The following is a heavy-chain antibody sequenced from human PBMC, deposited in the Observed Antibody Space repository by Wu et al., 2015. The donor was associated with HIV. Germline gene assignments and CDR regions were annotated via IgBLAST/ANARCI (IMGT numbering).Heavy chain of an antibody. V-gene: IGHV1-69*13. D-gene: IGHD2-15*01. J-gene: IGHJ4*02. Sequence: QVHLVQSGAEVKKPGSSVKVSCKTSGDTFNFYALNWVRQAPGQGLEWMGRIVPLFDAPNYSQKFHDRLTITADRSTTTAYMELINLKSDDTAVYFCTRSTFAGGSDTWYSFDKWGQGTLVTVSS. CDR2: IVPLFDAP. CDR3: TRSTFAGGSDTWYSFDK. CDR1: GDTFNFYA.